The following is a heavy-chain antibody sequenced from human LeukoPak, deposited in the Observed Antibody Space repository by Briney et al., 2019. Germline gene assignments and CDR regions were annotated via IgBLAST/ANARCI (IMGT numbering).Heavy chain of an antibody. CDR2: IKQDGSEK. Sequence: GGSLRLSCAASGFTFSFYWMGWVRQAPGKGLEWVANIKQDGSEKYYVDSARGRFTISRDNAKNSLYLQMNSLRAEDTAVYYCARDEHQYYSESSGRFDYWDQGTLVTVSS. V-gene: IGHV3-7*04. CDR3: ARDEHQYYSESSGRFDY. J-gene: IGHJ4*02. CDR1: GFTFSFYW. D-gene: IGHD3-22*01.